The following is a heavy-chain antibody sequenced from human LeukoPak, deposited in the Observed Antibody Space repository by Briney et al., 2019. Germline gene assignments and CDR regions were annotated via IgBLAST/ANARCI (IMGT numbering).Heavy chain of an antibody. CDR2: INPKSGDT. CDR3: ARVYYGGKTPSPGGH. Sequence: ASVKVSCKASGYIFTSYFMHWVRQAPGQGLEWMGWINPKSGDTNYEQKFQGRVTMTRDTSVSTAYMELSGLRSDDTAMYYCARVYYGGKTPSPGGHWGQGTLVTVSS. D-gene: IGHD4-23*01. V-gene: IGHV1-2*02. J-gene: IGHJ4*02. CDR1: GYIFTSYF.